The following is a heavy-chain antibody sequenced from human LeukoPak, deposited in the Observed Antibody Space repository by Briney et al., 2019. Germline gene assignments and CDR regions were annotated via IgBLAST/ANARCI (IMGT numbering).Heavy chain of an antibody. CDR2: IYTSGST. V-gene: IGHV4-4*07. Sequence: SETLSLTCTVSGGSISNYYWSWIRQPAGKGLEWIGRIYTSGSTNYNPSLESRVTMSVDTSKKQFSLILSSVTAADTAVYYCARDRCNSTNCSARVAFDIWGQGTMATVSS. CDR3: ARDRCNSTNCSARVAFDI. CDR1: GGSISNYY. J-gene: IGHJ3*02. D-gene: IGHD2-2*01.